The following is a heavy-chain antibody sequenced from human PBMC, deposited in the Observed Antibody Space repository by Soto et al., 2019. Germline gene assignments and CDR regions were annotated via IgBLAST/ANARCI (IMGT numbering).Heavy chain of an antibody. V-gene: IGHV3-15*01. D-gene: IGHD1-1*01. CDR1: GFTFSNAW. CDR3: TTVWTGTSAFDI. Sequence: GGSLRLSCAASGFTFSNAWMSWVRQAPGKGLEWVGRIKSKTDGGTTDYAAPVKGRFTISRDDSKNTLYLQMNSLETEDTAVYYCTTVWTGTSAFDIWGQGTMVTVSS. CDR2: IKSKTDGGTT. J-gene: IGHJ3*02.